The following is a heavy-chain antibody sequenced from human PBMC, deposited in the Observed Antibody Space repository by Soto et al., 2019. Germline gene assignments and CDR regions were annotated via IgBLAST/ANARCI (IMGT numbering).Heavy chain of an antibody. CDR3: ARIDGWGSYYAYPRFDP. CDR2: INHSGST. V-gene: IGHV4-34*01. D-gene: IGHD3-10*01. Sequence: SETLSLTCAVYGGSFSGYYWSWIRQPPGKGLEWIREINHSGSTNYNPSLKSRVTISVDTSKNQFSLKLSSVTAADTAVYYCARIDGWGSYYAYPRFDPWGQGTLVTVSS. J-gene: IGHJ5*02. CDR1: GGSFSGYY.